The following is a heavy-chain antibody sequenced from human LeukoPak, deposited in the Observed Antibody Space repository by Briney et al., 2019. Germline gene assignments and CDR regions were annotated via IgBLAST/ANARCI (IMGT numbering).Heavy chain of an antibody. CDR2: INHSGST. V-gene: IGHV4-34*01. D-gene: IGHD3-22*01. CDR1: GGSFSGYY. Sequence: SETLSLTCAVYGGSFSGYYWSWIRQPPGKGLEWIGEINHSGSTNYNPSLKSRVTISVDTSKNQFSLKLGSVTAADTAVYYCAQNVYDSSGYDYYYMDVWGKGTTVTVSS. CDR3: AQNVYDSSGYDYYYMDV. J-gene: IGHJ6*03.